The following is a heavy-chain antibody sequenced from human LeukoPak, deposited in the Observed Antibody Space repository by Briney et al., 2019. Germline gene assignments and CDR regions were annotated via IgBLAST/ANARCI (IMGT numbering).Heavy chain of an antibody. J-gene: IGHJ4*02. D-gene: IGHD6-19*01. V-gene: IGHV1-2*02. CDR2: INPKSGGT. Sequence: ASVTVSCKASGYTFTGYYIHWVRQAPGQGLEWMGWINPKSGGTNYAQKFQGRVSMTRDTSISTAHMELSRLRSDDTAVYYCARWGASGAVALFDYWGQGTLVTVSS. CDR1: GYTFTGYY. CDR3: ARWGASGAVALFDY.